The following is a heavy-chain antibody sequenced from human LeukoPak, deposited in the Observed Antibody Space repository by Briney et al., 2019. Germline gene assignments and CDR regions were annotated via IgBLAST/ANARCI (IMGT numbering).Heavy chain of an antibody. Sequence: SVKVSCKASGGTFTSYGISWVRQAPGQGLEWMGGIIPIFGTTNYAQKFQGRVTITADKSTSTAYMELSSLRSEDTAVYYCARGREVGAYHYYYYMDVWGKGTTVTVSS. CDR2: IIPIFGTT. CDR1: GGTFTSYG. D-gene: IGHD1-26*01. V-gene: IGHV1-69*06. CDR3: ARGREVGAYHYYYYMDV. J-gene: IGHJ6*03.